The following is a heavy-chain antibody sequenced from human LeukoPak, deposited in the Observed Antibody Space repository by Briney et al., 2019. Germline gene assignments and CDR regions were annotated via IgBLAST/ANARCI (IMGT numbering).Heavy chain of an antibody. J-gene: IGHJ4*02. CDR2: IYYSGST. Sequence: SETLSLTCTVSGGSISRYYWSWIRQPPGKGLEWIGYIYYSGSTNYNPSLKSRVNISVDTSKNQFSLKLSSVAAADTAVYYCAARGYDFWSGRGYFDCWGQGTLVTVSS. V-gene: IGHV4-59*01. CDR3: AARGYDFWSGRGYFDC. CDR1: GGSISRYY. D-gene: IGHD3-3*01.